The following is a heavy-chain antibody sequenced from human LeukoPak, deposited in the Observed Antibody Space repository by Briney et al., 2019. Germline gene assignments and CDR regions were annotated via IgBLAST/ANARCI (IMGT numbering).Heavy chain of an antibody. V-gene: IGHV3-21*01. CDR1: GFAFSSYN. CDR2: ITSGSSDI. CDR3: ARDPYSGSYGAHYYYYMDV. D-gene: IGHD1-26*01. J-gene: IGHJ6*03. Sequence: GGSLRLSCVASGFAFSSYNMNWVRQAPGQGLEWVSSITSGSSDIYYADSVKGPFTISRDNAKSSLYLQMNSLRAEDTAVYYCARDPYSGSYGAHYYYYMDVWGKGTTVTISS.